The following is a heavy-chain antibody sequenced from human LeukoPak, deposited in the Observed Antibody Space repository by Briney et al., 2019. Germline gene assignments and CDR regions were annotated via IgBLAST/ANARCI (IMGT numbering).Heavy chain of an antibody. Sequence: ASVKVSCKASGYTFTGYYMHWVRQAPGQGLEWMGWINPNSGGTNYAQKFQGRVTMTRDTSISTAYMELSRLRSDDTAVHYCARGFRYNSNWFDPWGQGTLVTVSS. CDR2: INPNSGGT. D-gene: IGHD1-1*01. V-gene: IGHV1-2*02. J-gene: IGHJ5*02. CDR1: GYTFTGYY. CDR3: ARGFRYNSNWFDP.